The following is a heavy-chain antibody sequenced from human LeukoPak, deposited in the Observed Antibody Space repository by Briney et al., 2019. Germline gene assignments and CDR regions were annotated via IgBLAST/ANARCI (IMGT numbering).Heavy chain of an antibody. D-gene: IGHD3-10*01. CDR2: IRSKAYGGTT. J-gene: IGHJ4*02. CDR3: TRARASYYFDY. CDR1: GFTFGDYA. V-gene: IGHV3-49*04. Sequence: GGSLRLSCTASGFTFGDYAXSXVXQAPXXXXXWVGFIRSKAYGGTTEXAASVKGRFTISRDDSRSIAYLQMSSLKTEDTAVYYCTRARASYYFDYRGQGTLVTVSS.